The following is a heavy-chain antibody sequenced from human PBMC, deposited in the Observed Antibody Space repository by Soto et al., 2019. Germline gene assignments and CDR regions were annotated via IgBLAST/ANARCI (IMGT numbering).Heavy chain of an antibody. CDR3: TRQFGYSSVEGYYYYYGMDV. Sequence: GGSLRLSCAASGFTFSGSAMHWVRQASGKGLEWVGRIRSKANSYATAYAASVKGRFTISRDDSKNTAYLQMNSLKTEDTAVYYCTRQFGYSSVEGYYYYYGMDVWGQGTTVTVSS. J-gene: IGHJ6*02. CDR1: GFTFSGSA. CDR2: IRSKANSYAT. V-gene: IGHV3-73*01. D-gene: IGHD6-25*01.